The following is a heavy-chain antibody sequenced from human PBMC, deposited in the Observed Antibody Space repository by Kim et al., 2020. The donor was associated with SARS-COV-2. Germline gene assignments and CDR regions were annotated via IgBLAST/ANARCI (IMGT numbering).Heavy chain of an antibody. J-gene: IGHJ4*02. Sequence: YADSVKGRFTISRDNAKNSLYLQMNSLRAEDTAVYYCARDMPVPAAPSTHWGQGTLVTVSS. CDR3: ARDMPVPAAPSTH. V-gene: IGHV3-21*01. D-gene: IGHD2-2*01.